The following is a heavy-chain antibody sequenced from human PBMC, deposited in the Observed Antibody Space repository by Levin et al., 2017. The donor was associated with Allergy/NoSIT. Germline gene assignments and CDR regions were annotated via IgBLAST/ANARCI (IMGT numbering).Heavy chain of an antibody. CDR3: AKQDSSGRNYDY. D-gene: IGHD6-19*01. V-gene: IGHV3-23*01. CDR2: ISGSGGST. CDR1: GFTFNKHA. J-gene: IGHJ4*02. Sequence: PGESLKISCAGSGFTFNKHAMTWVRQTPGKGLEWVSAISGSGGSTYYADSVQGRFTTSRDNSKNTLYLQMNNLRDEDTAVYFCAKQDSSGRNYDYWGQGTLVTVSS.